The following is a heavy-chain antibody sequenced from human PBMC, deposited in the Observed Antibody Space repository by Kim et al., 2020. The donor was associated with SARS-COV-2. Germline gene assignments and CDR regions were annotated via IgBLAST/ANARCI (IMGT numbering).Heavy chain of an antibody. D-gene: IGHD2-2*01. Sequence: RVTISVDTSKNQFSLKLSSVTAADTAVYYCAREWGDIVVVPAANGWFDPWGQGTLVTVSS. CDR3: AREWGDIVVVPAANGWFDP. V-gene: IGHV4-39*07. J-gene: IGHJ5*02.